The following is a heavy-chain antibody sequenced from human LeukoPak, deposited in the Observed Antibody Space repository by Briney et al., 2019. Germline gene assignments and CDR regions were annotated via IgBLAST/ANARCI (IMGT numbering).Heavy chain of an antibody. CDR3: ARLVLAVAGSFDY. V-gene: IGHV1-69*13. J-gene: IGHJ4*02. D-gene: IGHD6-19*01. CDR2: IIPIFGTA. Sequence: ASVKVSCKASGGTFSSYAISWVRQAPGQGLEWMGGIIPIFGTANYAQKFQGRVTITADESTSTAYMELSSLRSEDTAVYYCARLVLAVAGSFDYWGQGTLVTVSS. CDR1: GGTFSSYA.